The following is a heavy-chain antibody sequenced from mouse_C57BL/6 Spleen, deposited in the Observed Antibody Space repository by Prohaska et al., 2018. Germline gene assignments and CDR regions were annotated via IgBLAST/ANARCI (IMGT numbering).Heavy chain of an antibody. D-gene: IGHD2-3*01. V-gene: IGHV1-39*01. Sequence: VKQSNGKSLEWIGVINPNYGTTSYNQKFKGKATLTVDQSSSTAYMQLNSLTSEDSAVYYCARGDGYYGVAYWGQGTLVTVSA. CDR2: INPNYGTT. CDR3: ARGDGYYGVAY. J-gene: IGHJ3*01.